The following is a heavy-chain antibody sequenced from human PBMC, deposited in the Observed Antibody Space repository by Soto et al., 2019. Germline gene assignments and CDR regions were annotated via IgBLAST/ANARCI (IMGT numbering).Heavy chain of an antibody. V-gene: IGHV3-23*01. D-gene: IGHD2-2*01. Sequence: EVQLLESGGGLVQPGGSLRLSCVASGFTFSSSTMLGVRQAPGKGLEWVSAISGSGGSTNYRDSVRGRFTISRDNSKNTVFLQMNSLRAEDTALYYCATGRYCSSAACLAAEWGQGTRITVSS. CDR3: ATGRYCSSAACLAAE. CDR2: ISGSGGST. CDR1: GFTFSSST. J-gene: IGHJ4*02.